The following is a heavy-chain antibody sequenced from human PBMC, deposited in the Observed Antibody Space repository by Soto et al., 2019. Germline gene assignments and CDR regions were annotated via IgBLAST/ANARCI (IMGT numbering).Heavy chain of an antibody. CDR2: IYYSGST. CDR1: GGSISSGGYY. J-gene: IGHJ4*02. CDR3: AREAYCSSTSCYVGGYYFDY. Sequence: QVQLQESGPGLVKPSQTLSLTCTVSGGSISSGGYYWSWIRQHPGKGLEWIGYIYYSGSTYYNPSLKRRITISVDTSKNQFSLKLSSVTAADTAVYYCAREAYCSSTSCYVGGYYFDYWGQGTLVTVSS. D-gene: IGHD2-2*01. V-gene: IGHV4-31*03.